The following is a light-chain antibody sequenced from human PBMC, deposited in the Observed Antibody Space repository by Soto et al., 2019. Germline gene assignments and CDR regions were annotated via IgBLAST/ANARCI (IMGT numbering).Light chain of an antibody. Sequence: DIVMTQSPDSLAVSLGERATINCKSSQSVLYSSNNKNFLAWHQQKPGHPPKLLFYWASTRESGVPDRFSGSGSGTDFTLTISSLQAEDVAVYYCQQYHSSPLTFGGGTRVEIK. CDR3: QQYHSSPLT. CDR2: WAS. V-gene: IGKV4-1*01. CDR1: QSVLYSSNNKNF. J-gene: IGKJ4*01.